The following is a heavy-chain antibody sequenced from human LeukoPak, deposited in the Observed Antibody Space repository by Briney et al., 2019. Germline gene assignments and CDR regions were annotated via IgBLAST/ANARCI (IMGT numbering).Heavy chain of an antibody. V-gene: IGHV1-69*04. D-gene: IGHD2-2*01. J-gene: IGHJ6*02. CDR3: ARDSIVVVPAGDYYYYGMDV. CDR1: GYTFTSYG. CDR2: IIPILGIA. Sequence: SVKVSCKASGYTFTSYGISWVRQAPGQGLEWMGRIIPILGIANYAQKFQGRVTITADKSTSTAYMELSSLRSEDTAVYYCARDSIVVVPAGDYYYYGMDVWGQGTTVTVSS.